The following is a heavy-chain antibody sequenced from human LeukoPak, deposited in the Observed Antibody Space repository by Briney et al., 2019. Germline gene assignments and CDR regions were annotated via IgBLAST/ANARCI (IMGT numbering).Heavy chain of an antibody. J-gene: IGHJ3*02. CDR3: ARVLYSYGYSEFAFDI. CDR2: ISSSATYI. D-gene: IGHD5-18*01. Sequence: GGSLRLSCAASGFSFSRYSMSWVRQAPGKGLEWVSSISSSATYIYYADSLKGRFTISRDNAKNSLYLHMNSLRAEDTAVYYCARVLYSYGYSEFAFDIWGQGTMVTVSS. CDR1: GFSFSRYS. V-gene: IGHV3-21*01.